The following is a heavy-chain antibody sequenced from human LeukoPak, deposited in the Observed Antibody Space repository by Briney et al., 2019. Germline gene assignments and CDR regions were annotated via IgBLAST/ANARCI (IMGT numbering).Heavy chain of an antibody. D-gene: IGHD2-8*01. CDR1: GGSFSGYH. J-gene: IGHJ6*02. CDR2: INHSGST. CDR3: ARSNPYYYYYGMDV. Sequence: PSETLSLTCAVYGGSFSGYHWSWIRQPPGKGLEWIGEINHSGSTNYNPSLKSRVTISVDTSKNQFSLKLSSVTAADTAVYYCARSNPYYYYYGMDVWGQGTTVTVSS. V-gene: IGHV4-34*01.